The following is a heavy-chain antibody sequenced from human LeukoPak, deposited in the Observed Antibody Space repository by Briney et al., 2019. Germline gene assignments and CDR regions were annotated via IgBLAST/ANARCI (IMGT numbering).Heavy chain of an antibody. CDR3: AAILYSSGWYADY. Sequence: GASVKVSCKASGFTFTSSAMQWVRQARGQRLEWIGWIVVGSGNTNYAQKFQERVTITRDMSTSTAYMELSSLRSEDTAVYYCAAILYSSGWYADYWGQGTLVTVSS. CDR2: IVVGSGNT. CDR1: GFTFTSSA. J-gene: IGHJ4*02. V-gene: IGHV1-58*02. D-gene: IGHD6-19*01.